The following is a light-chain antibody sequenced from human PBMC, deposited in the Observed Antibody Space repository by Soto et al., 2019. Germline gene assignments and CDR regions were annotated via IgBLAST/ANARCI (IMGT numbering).Light chain of an antibody. CDR2: DVN. CDR1: SSDVGGYNY. J-gene: IGLJ3*02. V-gene: IGLV2-11*01. CDR3: CSYRGSFTWV. Sequence: QSALTQPRSVSGSPGQSVTISCTGTSSDVGGYNYVSWYQQYPGKAPKFMIYDVNKRPSGVPDRFSGSKSGNTASLTISGLQADDEADYYCCSYRGSFTWVFGGGTQLTVL.